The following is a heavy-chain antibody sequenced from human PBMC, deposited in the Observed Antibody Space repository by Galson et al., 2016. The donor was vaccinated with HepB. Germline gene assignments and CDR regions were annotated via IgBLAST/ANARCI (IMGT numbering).Heavy chain of an antibody. CDR1: GFSFSNYW. J-gene: IGHJ3*01. CDR2: IKGDGSLK. Sequence: SLRLSCAASGFSFSNYWMIWVRQAPGKGLEWVANIKGDGSLKNYVDSVNGRFTISRDNVKNSLYLEMKSLRVEDTAVYYCVRDLNYNDIRIYYDVFDVWGQGTSVT. V-gene: IGHV3-7*01. CDR3: VRDLNYNDIRIYYDVFDV. D-gene: IGHD3-22*01.